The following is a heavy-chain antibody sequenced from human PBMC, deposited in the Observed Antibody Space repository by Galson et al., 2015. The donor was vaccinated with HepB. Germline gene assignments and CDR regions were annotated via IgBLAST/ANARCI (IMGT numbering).Heavy chain of an antibody. Sequence: SLRLSCAASGFTFSDHYMDWVRQAPGKGLEWVARSRNRERSYTTEYAASVKGRFTISRDDSKDSLYLQMNSLRTEDTAVYYCARDGYGRDGYQGAFDIWGQGTMVTVSS. CDR2: SRNRERSYTT. CDR3: ARDGYGRDGYQGAFDI. CDR1: GFTFSDHY. J-gene: IGHJ3*02. V-gene: IGHV3-72*01. D-gene: IGHD5-24*01.